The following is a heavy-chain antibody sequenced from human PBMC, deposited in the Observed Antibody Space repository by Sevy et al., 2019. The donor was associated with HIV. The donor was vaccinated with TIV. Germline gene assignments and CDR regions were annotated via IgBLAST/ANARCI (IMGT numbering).Heavy chain of an antibody. Sequence: ASVKVSCKASGYTLTSYGISWVRQAPGQGLEWMGWISAYNGNTNYAQKLQGRVTMTTDTSTSTAYMELRSLRSDDTAVYYCARGTDCTNGVCYFLPYGMDVWGQGTTVTVSS. V-gene: IGHV1-18*01. CDR2: ISAYNGNT. D-gene: IGHD2-8*01. J-gene: IGHJ6*02. CDR1: GYTLTSYG. CDR3: ARGTDCTNGVCYFLPYGMDV.